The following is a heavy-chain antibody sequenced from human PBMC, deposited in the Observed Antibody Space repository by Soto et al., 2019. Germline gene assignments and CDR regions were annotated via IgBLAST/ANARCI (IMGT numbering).Heavy chain of an antibody. CDR2: INPNSGGT. CDR3: ARAPLMNNIVVVPAAIPPGFDY. V-gene: IGHV1-2*04. D-gene: IGHD2-2*01. J-gene: IGHJ4*02. CDR1: GYTFTGYY. Sequence: ASMKVSRKASGYTFTGYYMHWVRQAPGQRLEWMGWINPNSGGTNYAQKFQGWVTMTRDTSISTAYMELSRLRSDDTAVYYCARAPLMNNIVVVPAAIPPGFDYWGQGTLVTVSS.